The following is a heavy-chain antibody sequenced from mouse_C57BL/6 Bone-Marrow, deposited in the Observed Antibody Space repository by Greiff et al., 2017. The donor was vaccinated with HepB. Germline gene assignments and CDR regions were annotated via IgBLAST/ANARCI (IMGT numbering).Heavy chain of an antibody. CDR3: ARDYYGSSYVPYYYAMDY. D-gene: IGHD1-1*01. Sequence: QVQLKQSGAELMKPGASVKLSCKASGYTFTSYWITWVKQRPGQGLEWIGDIYPGSGSTNYNEKFKSKATLTVDTSSSTAYMQLSSLTSEDSAVYYCARDYYGSSYVPYYYAMDYWGQGTSVTVSS. CDR1: GYTFTSYW. V-gene: IGHV1-55*01. J-gene: IGHJ4*01. CDR2: IYPGSGST.